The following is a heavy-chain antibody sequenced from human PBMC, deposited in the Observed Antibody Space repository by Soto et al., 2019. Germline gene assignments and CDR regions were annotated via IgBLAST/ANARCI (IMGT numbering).Heavy chain of an antibody. D-gene: IGHD3-10*01. Sequence: PGGSLRLSCAASGFTFSSYAMSWVRQAPGKGLEWVSAISGSGGSTYYADSVKGRFTISRDNSKNTLYLQMNSLRAEDTAVYYCAKDPYYYGSGSYYNVDYWGQGTLVTVS. CDR3: AKDPYYYGSGSYYNVDY. CDR2: ISGSGGST. V-gene: IGHV3-23*01. CDR1: GFTFSSYA. J-gene: IGHJ4*02.